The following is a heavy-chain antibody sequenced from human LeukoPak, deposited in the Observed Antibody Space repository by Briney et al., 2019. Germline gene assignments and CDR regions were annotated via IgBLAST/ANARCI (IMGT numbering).Heavy chain of an antibody. D-gene: IGHD1-1*01. V-gene: IGHV3-74*01. CDR2: IHSDGPTT. CDR1: GFIFSGNW. CDR3: ATELATPF. Sequence: GGSLRLSCAASGFIFSGNWVQWVRQAPGKGLVWVSGIHSDGPTTRYADSVEGRFTISRDNAEKTVYLQMTSLRAEDTAIYYCATELATPFWGQGTLVTVSS. J-gene: IGHJ4*02.